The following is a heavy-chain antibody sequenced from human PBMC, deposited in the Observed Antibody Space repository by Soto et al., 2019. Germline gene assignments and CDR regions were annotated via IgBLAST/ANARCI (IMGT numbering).Heavy chain of an antibody. Sequence: EVQLVESGGGLVKPGGSLRLSCAASGFTFSSYSMNWVRQAPGKGLEWVSSISSSSYIYYADSVKGRFTISRDNAKNSLYLQMNSLRAEDTAVYYCAILDIVVVPAAISNWFDPWGQGTLVTVSS. J-gene: IGHJ5*02. V-gene: IGHV3-21*01. CDR2: ISSSSYI. CDR3: AILDIVVVPAAISNWFDP. D-gene: IGHD2-2*03. CDR1: GFTFSSYS.